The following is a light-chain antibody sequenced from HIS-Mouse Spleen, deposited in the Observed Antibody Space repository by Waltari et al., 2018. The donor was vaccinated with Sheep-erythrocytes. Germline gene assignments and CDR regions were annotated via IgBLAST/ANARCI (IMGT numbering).Light chain of an antibody. J-gene: IGKJ1*01. V-gene: IGKV1-8*01. CDR2: AAS. CDR3: QQYDSYPPWT. Sequence: AIRMTQSPSSLSASTGDRVTITCRASQGISSYLAWYQQKPGKAPKLLIYAASTLQSGVPSRFSGSGSGTDFTLTISCLQSEDFATYYGQQYDSYPPWTFGQGTKVEIK. CDR1: QGISSY.